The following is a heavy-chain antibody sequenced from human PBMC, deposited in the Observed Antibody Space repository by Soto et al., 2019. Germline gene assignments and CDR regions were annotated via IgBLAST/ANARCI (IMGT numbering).Heavy chain of an antibody. Sequence: GGSLRLSCAASGFTFSSYSMNWVRQAPGKGLEWVSSISSSSSYIYYADSVKGRFTISRDKAKNSLYLQMNSLRAEDTAVYYCARELLYGGRDAFDIWGQGTMVTVSS. CDR1: GFTFSSYS. D-gene: IGHD4-17*01. CDR2: ISSSSSYI. J-gene: IGHJ3*02. V-gene: IGHV3-21*01. CDR3: ARELLYGGRDAFDI.